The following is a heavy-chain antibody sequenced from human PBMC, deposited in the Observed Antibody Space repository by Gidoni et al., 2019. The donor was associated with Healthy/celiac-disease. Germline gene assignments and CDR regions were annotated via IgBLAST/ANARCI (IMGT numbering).Heavy chain of an antibody. Sequence: EVQLVESGGGLVQPGRSLSLSCAASGFPFDDYAMHWVRQAPGKGLEWVSGISWNSGSIGYADSVKGRFTISRDNAKNSLYLQMNSLRAEDTALYYCAKDISGSYFTGFDYWGQGTLVTVSS. CDR3: AKDISGSYFTGFDY. J-gene: IGHJ4*02. V-gene: IGHV3-9*01. D-gene: IGHD1-26*01. CDR2: ISWNSGSI. CDR1: GFPFDDYA.